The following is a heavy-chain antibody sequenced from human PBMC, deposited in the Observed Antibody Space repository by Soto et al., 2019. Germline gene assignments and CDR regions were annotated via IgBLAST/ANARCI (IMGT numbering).Heavy chain of an antibody. Sequence: SGTLSITCSISWDSLSSTIAACSWIRQSPSRGLEWLGRTYYRSKRYNDYAVSVKSRITINPDTSKNQISLQLNSVSPEATAVYYCASCRDIYGAFCDHFDYWGLGILVTVSS. CDR3: ASCRDIYGAFCDHFDY. V-gene: IGHV6-1*01. CDR2: TYYRSKRYN. J-gene: IGHJ4*02. CDR1: WDSLSSTIAA. D-gene: IGHD5-12*01.